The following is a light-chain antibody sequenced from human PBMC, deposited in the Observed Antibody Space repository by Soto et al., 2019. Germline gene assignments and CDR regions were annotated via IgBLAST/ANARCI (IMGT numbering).Light chain of an antibody. CDR3: QQYGSSPPMYT. Sequence: EIVLTQSPGTLSLSPGERATLSCRASQSVSSSSLAWYQQKPGQAPRLLIYGASSRATGLPERFSGSGYGTDFTSTISRLKPDDFAVYYCQQYGSSPPMYTFGQGTKLEIK. V-gene: IGKV3-20*01. CDR1: QSVSSSS. CDR2: GAS. J-gene: IGKJ2*01.